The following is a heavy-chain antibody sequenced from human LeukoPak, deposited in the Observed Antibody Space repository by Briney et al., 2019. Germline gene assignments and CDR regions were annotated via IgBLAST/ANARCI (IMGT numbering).Heavy chain of an antibody. CDR3: ASSQQQLAEFDY. CDR1: GFTFSTYS. D-gene: IGHD6-13*01. Sequence: GGSLRLSCAASGFTFSTYSMNWVRQAPGKGLEWVANIKQDGSEKYYVDSVKGRFTISRDNAKNSLYLQMNSLRAEDTAVYYCASSQQQLAEFDYWGQGTLVTVSS. J-gene: IGHJ4*02. V-gene: IGHV3-7*03. CDR2: IKQDGSEK.